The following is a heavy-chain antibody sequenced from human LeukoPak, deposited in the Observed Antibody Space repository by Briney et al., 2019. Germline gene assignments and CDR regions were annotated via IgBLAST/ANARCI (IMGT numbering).Heavy chain of an antibody. J-gene: IGHJ4*02. CDR1: GGSISSYY. CDR2: IYYSGST. CDR3: ARGIFGVVPDY. D-gene: IGHD3-3*01. V-gene: IGHV4-59*01. Sequence: SETLSLTCTVSGGSISSYYWSWIRQPQGKGLEWIGYIYYSGSTNYNPSLKSRVTISVDTSKNQFSLKLSSVTAADTAVYYCARGIFGVVPDYWGQGTLVTVSS.